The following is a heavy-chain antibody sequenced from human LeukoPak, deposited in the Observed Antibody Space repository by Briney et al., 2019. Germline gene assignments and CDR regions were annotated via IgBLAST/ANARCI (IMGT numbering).Heavy chain of an antibody. CDR2: ISSSSTYI. CDR1: GFTFSIFS. V-gene: IGHV3-21*01. Sequence: PGDSLTLSCAASGFTFSIFSMNWVRHAPEKGLECVSYISSSSTYIDYADSVQGRFTISRDNAKNGLYLQMNSLRADDTAVYCCARWDGMDVWGQGTTVTVSS. J-gene: IGHJ6*01. CDR3: ARWDGMDV.